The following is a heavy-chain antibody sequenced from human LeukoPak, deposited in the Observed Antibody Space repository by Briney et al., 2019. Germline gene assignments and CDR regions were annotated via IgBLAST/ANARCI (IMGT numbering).Heavy chain of an antibody. CDR2: INPNNGGT. CDR3: AKSHRGGGYELRNYFDY. D-gene: IGHD5-12*01. CDR1: GYIFTGYY. J-gene: IGHJ4*02. Sequence: ASVKVSCKASGYIFTGYYMHWVRQAPGQGLEWMGWINPNNGGTNYAQKFQGRVTMTRDTSISTAYMELSRLRSDDTAVYYCAKSHRGGGYELRNYFDYWGQGTLVTVSS. V-gene: IGHV1-2*02.